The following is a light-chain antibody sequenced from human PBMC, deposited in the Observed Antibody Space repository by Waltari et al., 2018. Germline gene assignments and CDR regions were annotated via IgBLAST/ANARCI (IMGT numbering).Light chain of an antibody. V-gene: IGKV1-9*01. J-gene: IGKJ2*01. CDR1: QTISIY. CDR3: QQLNSYRYT. Sequence: QLTRSQSFLSPSVGNRVTIPCRASQTISIYLAWYQQKPGKAPKLLIYAASTLQRGVPSRFSGSASGTEFSLTISSLQPEDSATYYCQQLNSYRYTFGQGTKLEIK. CDR2: AAS.